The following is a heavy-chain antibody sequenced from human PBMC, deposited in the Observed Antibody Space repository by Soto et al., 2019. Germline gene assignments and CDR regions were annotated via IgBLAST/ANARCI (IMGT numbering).Heavy chain of an antibody. V-gene: IGHV6-1*01. J-gene: IGHJ6*03. CDR1: GDSVSSNSAA. Sequence: SQTLSLTCVISGDSVSSNSAAWNWIRQSPSRGLEWLGRTYYRSRWYNDYAVSVRSRITVNADTSKNQFSLHLNSVTPEDTAVYFCSGNSSLQWYCMDVWGQGTTVTVSS. CDR3: SGNSSLQWYCMDV. D-gene: IGHD5-12*01. CDR2: TYYRSRWYN.